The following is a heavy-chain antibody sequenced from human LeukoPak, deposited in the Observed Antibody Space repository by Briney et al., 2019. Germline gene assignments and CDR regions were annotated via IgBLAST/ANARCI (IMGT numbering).Heavy chain of an antibody. CDR3: ARARYYYDSSGYYQLGY. Sequence: ASVKVSCKASGYTFTGYYMHGVRQAPGQELEWMGWINPNSGGTNYAQKFQGRVTMTRDTSISTAYMELSRLRSDDTAVYYCARARYYYDSSGYYQLGYWGQGTLVTVSS. V-gene: IGHV1-2*02. CDR1: GYTFTGYY. J-gene: IGHJ4*02. CDR2: INPNSGGT. D-gene: IGHD3-22*01.